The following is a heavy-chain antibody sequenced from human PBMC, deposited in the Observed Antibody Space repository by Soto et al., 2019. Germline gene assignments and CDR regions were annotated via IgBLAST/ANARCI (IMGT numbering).Heavy chain of an antibody. CDR1: GGSISSYY. V-gene: IGHV4-59*01. Sequence: QVQLQESGPGLVKPSETLSLTCTVSGGSISSYYWSWIRQPPGKGLEWIGYIYYSGSTNYNPSLKSRVTISVDTSKNQFSLKLSSVTAADTAVYYCARVGVGYSYGLSNWGQGTLVTVSS. J-gene: IGHJ4*02. CDR3: ARVGVGYSYGLSN. D-gene: IGHD5-18*01. CDR2: IYYSGST.